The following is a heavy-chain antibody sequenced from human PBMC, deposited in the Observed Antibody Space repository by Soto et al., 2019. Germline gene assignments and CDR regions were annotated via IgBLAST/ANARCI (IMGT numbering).Heavy chain of an antibody. J-gene: IGHJ5*02. CDR3: AKDGGAAGYFANWLDP. CDR1: GGTFSNYA. V-gene: IGHV1-69*15. CDR2: IIPIFGTT. Sequence: QVHLVQSGAEVKKPGSSVNVSCKASGGTFSNYAITWVRQAPGQGLEWVGRIIPIFGTTNVAQKFQGRVTLTPDESTTTAYMELSGLRSDDTAVYYCAKDGGAAGYFANWLDPWAQGTLVTVSS. D-gene: IGHD5-12*01.